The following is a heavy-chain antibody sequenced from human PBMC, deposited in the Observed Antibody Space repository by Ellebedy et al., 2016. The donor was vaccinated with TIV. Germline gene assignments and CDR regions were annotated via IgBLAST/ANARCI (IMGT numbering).Heavy chain of an antibody. D-gene: IGHD5-12*01. J-gene: IGHJ4*02. CDR1: GFTFSSYW. Sequence: PGGSLRLSCAASGFTFSSYWMSWVRQASGKGLEWVANIKQDGSEKYYVDSVKGRFTISRDNAKNSLYLQMNSLRAEDTAVYYCARGDGYSGYVYFDCWGQGTLVTVSS. CDR2: IKQDGSEK. CDR3: ARGDGYSGYVYFDC. V-gene: IGHV3-7*01.